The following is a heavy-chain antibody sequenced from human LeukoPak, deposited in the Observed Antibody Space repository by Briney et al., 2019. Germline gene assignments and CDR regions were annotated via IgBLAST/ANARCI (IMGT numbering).Heavy chain of an antibody. J-gene: IGHJ4*02. D-gene: IGHD3-3*01. CDR1: GGSISSYY. Sequence: PSETLSLTCTVSGGSISSYYWSWIRQPAGKGLEWIGRIYTSGSTNYNPSLKSRVTMSVDTSKNQFSLKLSSVTAADTAVYYCARWGFDFWSGYGDYWGQGTLVTVSS. V-gene: IGHV4-4*07. CDR3: ARWGFDFWSGYGDY. CDR2: IYTSGST.